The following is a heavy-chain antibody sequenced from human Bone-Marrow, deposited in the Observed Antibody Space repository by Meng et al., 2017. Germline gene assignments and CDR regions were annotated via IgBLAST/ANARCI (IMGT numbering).Heavy chain of an antibody. V-gene: IGHV4-38-2*02. D-gene: IGHD6-19*01. J-gene: IGHJ4*02. CDR2: IYHVGST. Sequence: SETLSLTCSVSGYSISSGYFWGWIRQPPGKGLEWITNIYHVGSTFYNPSLKNRVTISLDTSKNQISLKLSSVTAADTAVYYCATIKGAGYSSAGGGVDYWGQGTLVTVSS. CDR3: ATIKGAGYSSAGGGVDY. CDR1: GYSISSGYF.